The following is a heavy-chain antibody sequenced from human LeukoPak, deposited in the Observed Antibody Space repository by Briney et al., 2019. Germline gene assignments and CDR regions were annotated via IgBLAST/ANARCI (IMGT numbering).Heavy chain of an antibody. CDR1: GDSNTNSLYY. Sequence: SETLSLTCTVSGDSNTNSLYYWGWVRQPPGKGLEWIGTIDYGGSTYYNPSLKSRATISIDTSKNQFSLTLSPVTAADTAVYYCAREYTLYISGWFIDYWGQGTVVAVSS. CDR3: AREYTLYISGWFIDY. CDR2: IDYGGST. V-gene: IGHV4-39*07. J-gene: IGHJ4*02. D-gene: IGHD6-19*01.